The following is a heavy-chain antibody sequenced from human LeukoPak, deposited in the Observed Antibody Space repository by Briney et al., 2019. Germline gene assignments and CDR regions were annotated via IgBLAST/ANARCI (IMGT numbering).Heavy chain of an antibody. Sequence: GGSLRLSCAASGFTFRSYSMNWFRQAPGKWLEWVSSISSSSSYIYYADSVKGRFTISRDNAKNSLYLQMNSLRAEDTAVYYCARDLVGATVDYWGQGTLVTVSS. D-gene: IGHD1-26*01. CDR1: GFTFRSYS. J-gene: IGHJ4*02. CDR3: ARDLVGATVDY. CDR2: ISSSSSYI. V-gene: IGHV3-21*01.